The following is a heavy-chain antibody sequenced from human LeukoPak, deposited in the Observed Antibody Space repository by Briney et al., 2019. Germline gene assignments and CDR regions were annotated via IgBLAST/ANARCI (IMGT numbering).Heavy chain of an antibody. Sequence: RRASVKVSCKVSGYTLTELSMHWVRQAPGKGLEWMGGFDPEDGETIYAQKFQGRVTMTEDTSTDTVYMELSSLRSEDTAVYYCARGGGNVDTAIVYGMDVWGQGTTVTVSS. J-gene: IGHJ6*02. V-gene: IGHV1-24*01. CDR1: GYTLTELS. D-gene: IGHD5-18*01. CDR3: ARGGGNVDTAIVYGMDV. CDR2: FDPEDGET.